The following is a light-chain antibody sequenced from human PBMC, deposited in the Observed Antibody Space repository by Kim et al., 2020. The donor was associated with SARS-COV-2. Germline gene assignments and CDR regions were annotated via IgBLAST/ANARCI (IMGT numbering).Light chain of an antibody. CDR3: QAWDSSTVV. Sequence: LSQGQTASITCSGDKLGDKYACWYQQKPGQSPVLVIYQDSKRPSGIPERFSGSNSGNTATLTISGTQAMDEADYYCQAWDSSTVVFGGGTQLTVL. CDR1: KLGDKY. J-gene: IGLJ2*01. CDR2: QDS. V-gene: IGLV3-1*01.